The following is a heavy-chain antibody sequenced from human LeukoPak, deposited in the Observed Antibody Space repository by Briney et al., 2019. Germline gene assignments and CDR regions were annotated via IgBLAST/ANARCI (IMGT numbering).Heavy chain of an antibody. CDR2: IYYSGST. CDR3: ASPYYYDSSGYLN. D-gene: IGHD3-22*01. Sequence: PSETLSLTCTVSGGSISSSSYYWGWIRQPPGKGLEWIGSIYYSGSTYYNPSLKSRVTISVDTSKNQFPLKLSSVTAADTAVYYCASPYYYDSSGYLNWGQGTLVTVSS. J-gene: IGHJ4*02. CDR1: GGSISSSSYY. V-gene: IGHV4-39*01.